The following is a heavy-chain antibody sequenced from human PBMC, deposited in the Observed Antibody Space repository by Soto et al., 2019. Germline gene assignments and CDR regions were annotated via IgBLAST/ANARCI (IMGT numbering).Heavy chain of an antibody. Sequence: AGGSLRLSCAASGGGFVEYGMSWVRQGPGKGLEWISYISTNSRYTKYADSVKGRFTISRDDAKNSLYLQMNSLRVEDTAVYFCAKSYYDTTGFAVDPWGQGTLVTVSS. D-gene: IGHD3-22*01. CDR2: ISTNSRYT. J-gene: IGHJ5*02. CDR1: GGGFVEYG. CDR3: AKSYYDTTGFAVDP. V-gene: IGHV3-11*03.